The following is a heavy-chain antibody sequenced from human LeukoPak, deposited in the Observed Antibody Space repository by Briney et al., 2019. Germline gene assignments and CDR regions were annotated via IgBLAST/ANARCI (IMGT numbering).Heavy chain of an antibody. Sequence: SVKVSCKASGGTFSSYAISWVRQAPGQGLEWMGRIIPILGIANYAQKLQGRVTMTTDTSTSTAYMELRSLRSDDTAVYYCARNYDIYDYWGQGTLVTVSS. CDR3: ARNYDIYDY. J-gene: IGHJ4*02. CDR2: IIPILGIA. CDR1: GGTFSSYA. D-gene: IGHD3-9*01. V-gene: IGHV1-69*04.